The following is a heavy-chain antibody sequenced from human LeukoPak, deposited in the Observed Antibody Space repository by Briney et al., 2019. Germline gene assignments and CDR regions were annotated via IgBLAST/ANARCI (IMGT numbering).Heavy chain of an antibody. V-gene: IGHV4-34*01. CDR2: INHSGST. Sequence: SETLSLTCTVYGGSFSGYYWGWIRQSPGKGLEWIGEINHSGSTNYNPSLKSRVTLSVDTSKNQFSLKLSSVTAADTAVYYCASVVPAAYNAFDIWGQGTMVTVSS. CDR1: GGSFSGYY. J-gene: IGHJ3*02. CDR3: ASVVPAAYNAFDI. D-gene: IGHD2-2*01.